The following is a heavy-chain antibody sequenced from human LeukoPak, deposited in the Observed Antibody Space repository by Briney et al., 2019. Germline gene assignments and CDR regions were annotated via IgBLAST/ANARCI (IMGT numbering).Heavy chain of an antibody. CDR2: IYYSGIT. Sequence: SETLSLTCTVSGGATTAYYWSWLRQPPGRGLEWIGYIYYSGITNYNPSLKSRVTMSVGTSKNHFYPKLSSVTAADTAVYFCARRMSPGGWFGPWGQGTLVTVSS. D-gene: IGHD4-23*01. J-gene: IGHJ5*02. CDR3: ARRMSPGGWFGP. CDR1: GGATTAYY. V-gene: IGHV4-59*08.